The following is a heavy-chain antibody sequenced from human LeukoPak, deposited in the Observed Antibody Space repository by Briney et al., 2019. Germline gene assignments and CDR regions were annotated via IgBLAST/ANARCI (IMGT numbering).Heavy chain of an antibody. CDR3: ARDRHGSGSYRDWFDP. CDR1: GGTFSSYA. J-gene: IGHJ5*02. CDR2: IIPIFGTA. Sequence: SVKVSCKASGGTFSSYAISWVRQAPGQGLEWMGGIIPIFGTANYAQKFQGRVTITADESTSTAYMELSRLRSEDTAVYYCARDRHGSGSYRDWFDPWGQGTLVTVSS. D-gene: IGHD3-10*01. V-gene: IGHV1-69*01.